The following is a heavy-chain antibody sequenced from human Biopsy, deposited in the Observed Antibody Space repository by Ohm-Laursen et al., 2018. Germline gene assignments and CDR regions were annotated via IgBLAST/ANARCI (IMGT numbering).Heavy chain of an antibody. Sequence: SLRLSCAASGFTFSNYGMHWVRQAPGTGLEWLTVIWYDGSNKYYGDSVQGRFTISRDNSKNTVYLQMNSLRAEETAIYYCARDSSINTVATADYWGQGTVDSVSS. CDR2: IWYDGSNK. V-gene: IGHV3-33*01. CDR3: ARDSSINTVATADY. D-gene: IGHD5-12*01. J-gene: IGHJ4*02. CDR1: GFTFSNYG.